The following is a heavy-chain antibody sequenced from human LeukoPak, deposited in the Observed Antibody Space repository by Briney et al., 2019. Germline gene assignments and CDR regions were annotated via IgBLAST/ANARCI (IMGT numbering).Heavy chain of an antibody. CDR2: ISAYNGNT. J-gene: IGHJ6*03. D-gene: IGHD2-21*02. CDR3: ARVSTAVGDYYYYYYMDV. CDR1: GYTFTSYG. V-gene: IGHV1-18*01. Sequence: ASVKVSCKASGYTFTSYGISWVRQAPGQGLEWMGWISAYNGNTNYAEKLQGRVTMTTDTSTSTAYMELRSLRSDDTAVYYCARVSTAVGDYYYYYYMDVWGKGTTVTISS.